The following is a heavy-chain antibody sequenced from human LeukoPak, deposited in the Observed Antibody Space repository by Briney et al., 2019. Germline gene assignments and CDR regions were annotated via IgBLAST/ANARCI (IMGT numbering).Heavy chain of an antibody. Sequence: PGGSLRLSCVASGVPFRSYAMTWVRQTPGKGLESVSVITDDEDTYYADSVKGRFTISRDNSQNTVFLQMNSLRVEDTAVYYCAKVDYWSPENYFDSWGQGTLVTVSS. CDR3: AKVDYWSPENYFDS. V-gene: IGHV3-23*01. CDR1: GVPFRSYA. D-gene: IGHD1-1*01. CDR2: ITDDEDT. J-gene: IGHJ4*02.